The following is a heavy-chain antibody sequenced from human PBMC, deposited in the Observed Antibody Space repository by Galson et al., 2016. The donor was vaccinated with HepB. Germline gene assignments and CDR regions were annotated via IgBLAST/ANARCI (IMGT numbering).Heavy chain of an antibody. V-gene: IGHV3-30*03. CDR3: ARDREFCGLCGSLYGGCYYNVMDV. CDR2: ISNDGSKI. D-gene: IGHD4-23*01. CDR1: GFSFSGYA. Sequence: SLRLSCAASGFSFSGYAMHWVRQAPGKGLEWVLAISNDGSKIYYADSVKGRFTISRDNSKNTLHLQMDSLRADETGIYYCARDREFCGLCGSLYGGCYYNVMDVWGHGTTVTVSS. J-gene: IGHJ6*02.